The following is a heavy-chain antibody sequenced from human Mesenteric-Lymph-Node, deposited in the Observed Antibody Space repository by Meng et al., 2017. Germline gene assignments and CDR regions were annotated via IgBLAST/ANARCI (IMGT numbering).Heavy chain of an antibody. CDR3: ARALDGDNMARHKDV. CDR1: GFTFSNYW. V-gene: IGHV3-74*01. D-gene: IGHD3-10*01. CDR2: INSDGSST. J-gene: IGHJ6*02. Sequence: GESLKISCAASGFTFSNYWIHWVRQAPGKGLVWVSRINSDGSSTSYADSVKGRFTISRDNAKNTLYLQMNSLRAEDTAVYYCARALDGDNMARHKDVWGQGTTITVSS.